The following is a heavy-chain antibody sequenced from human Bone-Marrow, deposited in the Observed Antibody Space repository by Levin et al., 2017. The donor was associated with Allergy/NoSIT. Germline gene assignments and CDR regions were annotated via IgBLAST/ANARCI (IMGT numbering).Heavy chain of an antibody. CDR1: GFTFSSYA. J-gene: IGHJ3*02. CDR3: AGGALGAFDI. D-gene: IGHD3-10*01. V-gene: IGHV3-30-3*01. CDR2: ISYDGSNK. Sequence: SCAASGFTFSSYAMHWVRQAPGKGLEWVAVISYDGSNKYYADSVKGRFTISRDNSKNTLYLQMNSLRAEDTAVYYCAGGALGAFDIWGQGTMVTVSS.